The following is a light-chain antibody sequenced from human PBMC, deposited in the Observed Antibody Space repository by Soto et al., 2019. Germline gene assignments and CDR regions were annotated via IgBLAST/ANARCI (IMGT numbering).Light chain of an antibody. J-gene: IGLJ1*01. CDR3: RSYTRSSTGG. CDR2: DVS. CDR1: SSDVGGYNY. Sequence: QSVLTQPASVSGSPGQSITISCTGTSSDVGGYNYVSWYQQHPGKAPKLMIYDVSNRPSGVSNRFSGSKSGNTASLTISGLQAEDEADYYCRSYTRSSTGGFGTGTKVTGL. V-gene: IGLV2-14*01.